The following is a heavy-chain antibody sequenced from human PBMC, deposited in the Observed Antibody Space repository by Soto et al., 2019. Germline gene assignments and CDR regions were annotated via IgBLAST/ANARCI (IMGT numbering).Heavy chain of an antibody. CDR3: AEGHEQQLLGYFQH. V-gene: IGHV3-9*01. D-gene: IGHD6-13*01. CDR2: TSWISGSI. J-gene: IGHJ1*01. CDR1: GFTFDDYA. Sequence: VQLAESGGGLVQPGRSLRLSCAASGFTFDDYAMHWVRQAPGKGLEWASGTSWISGSIGYADSVKGRFTICRDNAKNCGYLQMISLRAESTALYYFAEGHEQQLLGYFQHCGQGTLVIVSS.